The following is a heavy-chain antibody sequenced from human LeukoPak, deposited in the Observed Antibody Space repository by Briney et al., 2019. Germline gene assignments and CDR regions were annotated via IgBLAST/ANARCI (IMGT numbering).Heavy chain of an antibody. CDR2: ISYSGST. Sequence: SETLSLTCTVSGGSISSGGYYWGWIRQHPGKGLGWIGYISYSGSTYYSPSLKSRLTISLDTSKNQFSLKLSSVTAADTAVYYCARDQVVRGSGSYILTYYHYGMDVWGQGTTVTVSS. CDR3: ARDQVVRGSGSYILTYYHYGMDV. D-gene: IGHD3-10*01. V-gene: IGHV4-31*03. CDR1: GGSISSGGYY. J-gene: IGHJ6*02.